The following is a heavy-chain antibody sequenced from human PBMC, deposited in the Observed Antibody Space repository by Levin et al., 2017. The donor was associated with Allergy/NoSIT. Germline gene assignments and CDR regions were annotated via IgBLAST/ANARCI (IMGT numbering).Heavy chain of an antibody. Sequence: GGSLRLSCKGSGYSFTSYWIGWVRQMPGKGLEWMGIIYPGDSDTRYSPSFQGQVTISADKSISTAYLQWSSLKASDTAMYYCARLGGDCSGGSCYSGADYYYYYMDVWGKGTTVTVSS. D-gene: IGHD2-15*01. CDR3: ARLGGDCSGGSCYSGADYYYYYMDV. CDR2: IYPGDSDT. CDR1: GYSFTSYW. J-gene: IGHJ6*03. V-gene: IGHV5-51*01.